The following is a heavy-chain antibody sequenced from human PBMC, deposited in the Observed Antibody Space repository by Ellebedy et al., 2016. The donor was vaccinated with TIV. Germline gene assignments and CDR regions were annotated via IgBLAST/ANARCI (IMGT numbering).Heavy chain of an antibody. CDR2: ISYDGSNK. CDR3: AKARYNTGTDAYDI. D-gene: IGHD6-19*01. CDR1: GFTFSRNG. V-gene: IGHV3-30*18. J-gene: IGHJ3*02. Sequence: GESLKISCAASGFTFSRNGMHWVRQAPGKGLEWVAIISYDGSNKYHADAVKGRFTISRDNSKNTLYLQMNSLRPENTAVYYCAKARYNTGTDAYDIWGQGTMVTVSS.